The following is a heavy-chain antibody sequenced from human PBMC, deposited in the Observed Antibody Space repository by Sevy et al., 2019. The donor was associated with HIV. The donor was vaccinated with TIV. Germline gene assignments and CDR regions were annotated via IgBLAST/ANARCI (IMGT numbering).Heavy chain of an antibody. CDR3: ARTTVRGVIITADAFDI. V-gene: IGHV3-21*01. CDR2: RSSSSSYI. CDR1: GFTFSSYS. J-gene: IGHJ3*02. D-gene: IGHD3-10*01. Sequence: GGSLRLSCAASGFTFSSYSMNWVRRAPGKGLEWVSCRSSSSSYIDYADSVKGRFTISRDNAKNSLYLQMNSLRAEDTAVYYCARTTVRGVIITADAFDIWGQGTMVTVSS.